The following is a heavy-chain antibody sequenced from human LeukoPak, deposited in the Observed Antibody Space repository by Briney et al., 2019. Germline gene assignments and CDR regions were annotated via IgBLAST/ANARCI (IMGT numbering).Heavy chain of an antibody. CDR3: ARDPYDLLTGYYSGSGGDY. J-gene: IGHJ4*02. V-gene: IGHV1-18*01. CDR2: ISGYNGKT. Sequence: ASVKVSCKASGYTFTKYVINWVRQAPGQGLEWVGWISGYNGKTKYAQKVQGRVIMTTDTSTSTAYMELRRPRSDDTAMYFCARDPYDLLTGYYSGSGGDYWGQGTLVTVSS. D-gene: IGHD3-9*01. CDR1: GYTFTKYV.